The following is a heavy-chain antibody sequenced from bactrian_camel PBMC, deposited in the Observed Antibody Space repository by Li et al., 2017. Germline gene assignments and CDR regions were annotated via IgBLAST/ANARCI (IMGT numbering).Heavy chain of an antibody. J-gene: IGHJ4*01. CDR2: LSIDSSA. Sequence: HVQLVESGGGSVQAGGSLRLSCVASSYIAGGYCMAWFRQAPGSEREGVAVLSIDSSADYADSVKGRFTISRDNANNTLYLQLNDLKIEDTAMYYCGTKWNGGGVRGQGTQVTVS. CDR1: SYIAGGYC. D-gene: IGHD2*01. CDR3: GTKWNGGGV. V-gene: IGHV3S55*01.